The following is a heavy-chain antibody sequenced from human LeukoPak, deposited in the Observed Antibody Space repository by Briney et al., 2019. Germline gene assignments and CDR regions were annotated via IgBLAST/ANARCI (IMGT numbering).Heavy chain of an antibody. CDR3: AKARGFAEFDY. Sequence: GGSLRLSCAASGFTFSGHGMRWVRQAPGKGLEWDAAVSGSGDTAYYADSVKGRFTISRDNSKNTLYLQMNSLRAEDTALYFCAKARGFAEFDYWGQGTLVTVSS. V-gene: IGHV3-23*01. CDR1: GFTFSGHG. CDR2: VSGSGDTA. D-gene: IGHD3-10*01. J-gene: IGHJ4*02.